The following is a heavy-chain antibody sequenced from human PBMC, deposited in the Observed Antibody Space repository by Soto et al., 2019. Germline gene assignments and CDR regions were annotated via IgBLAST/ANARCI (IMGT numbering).Heavy chain of an antibody. CDR1: GFTFNTYS. D-gene: IGHD4-17*01. CDR3: ARAGGTTVTGLWHFDS. CDR2: IWYDGTQK. V-gene: IGHV3-33*01. Sequence: SLRLSCEASGFTFNTYSMHWVRQPPGKGLEWLAAIWYDGTQKYYADSVKGRFIISRDNSKKTLYLEMNSLRAEDTAVYYCARAGGTTVTGLWHFDSWGQGTLATVSS. J-gene: IGHJ4*02.